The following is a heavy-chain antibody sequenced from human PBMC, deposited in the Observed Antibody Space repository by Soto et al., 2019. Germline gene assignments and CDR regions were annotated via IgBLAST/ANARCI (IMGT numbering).Heavy chain of an antibody. Sequence: PGGSLRLSCAASGFNFSDHYMNWIRQAPGKGLEWVSYISGSSRYTNFADSVKGRFTISRDNAKNSLYLQMNSLRAEDTAVYYCARHTSGWHYYDYWGQGTPVTVSP. CDR3: ARHTSGWHYYDY. J-gene: IGHJ4*02. CDR2: ISGSSRYT. CDR1: GFNFSDHY. D-gene: IGHD6-19*01. V-gene: IGHV3-11*06.